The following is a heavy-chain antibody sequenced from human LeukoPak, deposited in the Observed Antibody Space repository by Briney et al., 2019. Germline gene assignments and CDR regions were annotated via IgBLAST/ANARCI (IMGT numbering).Heavy chain of an antibody. CDR2: IIPIFGTA. V-gene: IGHV1-69*13. D-gene: IGHD5-18*01. Sequence: GASVKVSCKASGYTFTSYGISWVRQAPGQGLEWMGGIIPIFGTANYAEKFQGRVTITADDSTSTAYMELSSLRSEDTAVYYCARVLSGYSYAPRDAFDIWGQGTMVTVSS. CDR1: GYTFTSYG. J-gene: IGHJ3*02. CDR3: ARVLSGYSYAPRDAFDI.